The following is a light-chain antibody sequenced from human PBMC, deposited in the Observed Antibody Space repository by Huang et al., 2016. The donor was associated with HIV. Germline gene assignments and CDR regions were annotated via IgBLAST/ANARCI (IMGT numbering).Light chain of an antibody. CDR3: QQYDNLFT. CDR2: DAS. V-gene: IGKV1-33*01. J-gene: IGKJ3*01. CDR1: QDISNY. Sequence: DIQMTQSPSSLSASVGDRATITCQASQDISNYLNWYQQKPGKAPKLLIYDASNLETGVPSRFSGNGSGTDFTFTISSLQPEDIATYYCQQYDNLFTFGPGTTVDIK.